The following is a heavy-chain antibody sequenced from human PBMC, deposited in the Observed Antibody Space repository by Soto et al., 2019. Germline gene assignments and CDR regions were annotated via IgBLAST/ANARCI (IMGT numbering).Heavy chain of an antibody. CDR3: ARDGTAHKYVRDHYYYGMDV. V-gene: IGHV3-33*01. J-gene: IGHJ6*02. CDR1: GFTFSSYG. Sequence: GGSLRLSCAASGFTFSSYGMHWVRQAPGKGLEWVAVIWYDGSNKYYADSVKGRFTISRDNSKNTLYLQMNSLRAEDTAVYYCARDGTAHKYVRDHYYYGMDVWGQGTTVTVSS. D-gene: IGHD1-1*01. CDR2: IWYDGSNK.